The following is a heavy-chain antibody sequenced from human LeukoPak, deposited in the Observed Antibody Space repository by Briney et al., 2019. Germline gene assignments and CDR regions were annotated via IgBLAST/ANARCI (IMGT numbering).Heavy chain of an antibody. Sequence: GGSLRLSCAASGFTFSTYGMSWVRQAPGKGLEWVSAISGSGGSTYYADSMEGRFTISRDNSKNTLYLQMNSPRAEDTAVYYCAKDEWYYDFWSGLEWGQGTLVTVSS. CDR1: GFTFSTYG. CDR2: ISGSGGST. J-gene: IGHJ4*02. CDR3: AKDEWYYDFWSGLE. D-gene: IGHD3-3*01. V-gene: IGHV3-23*01.